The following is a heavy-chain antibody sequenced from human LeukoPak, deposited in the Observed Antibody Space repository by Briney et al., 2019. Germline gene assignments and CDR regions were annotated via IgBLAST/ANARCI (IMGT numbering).Heavy chain of an antibody. CDR1: GFTFSSYA. CDR3: ARQRGSGCLDY. D-gene: IGHD6-19*01. Sequence: GGSLRLSCAASGFTFSSYAMSWVRQAPGEGLEWVANIKQDGSETYYVDSVKGRFTISRDNAKNSLSLQMNSLRAEDTAVYYCARQRGSGCLDYWGQGTLVTVSS. J-gene: IGHJ4*02. V-gene: IGHV3-7*01. CDR2: IKQDGSET.